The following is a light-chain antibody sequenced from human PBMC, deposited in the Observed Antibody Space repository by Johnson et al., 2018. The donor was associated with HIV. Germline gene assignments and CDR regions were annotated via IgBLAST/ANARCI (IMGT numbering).Light chain of an antibody. CDR3: GTWDSSLSAYV. CDR2: DNN. J-gene: IGLJ1*01. CDR1: SSNIGKNY. V-gene: IGLV1-51*01. Sequence: QSVLTQPPSVSAAPGQKVTISCSGSSSNIGKNYVSWYQQLPGTAPKVLIYDNNKRPSGIPDRFSGSKSGTSATLGITGLQTGDEADYYCGTWDSSLSAYVVGTGTRVTVL.